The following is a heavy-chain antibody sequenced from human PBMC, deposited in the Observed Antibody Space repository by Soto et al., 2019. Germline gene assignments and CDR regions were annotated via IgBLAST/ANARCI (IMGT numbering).Heavy chain of an antibody. D-gene: IGHD4-17*01. Sequence: GASVKVSCKASGYTFTSYDINWVRQATGQGLEWMGWMNPNSGNTGYAQKFQGRVTMTRNTSISTAYMELSSLRSEDTAVYYCASGGNDYGDYVGLGYWGQGTLVTVSS. J-gene: IGHJ4*02. CDR3: ASGGNDYGDYVGLGY. CDR1: GYTFTSYD. V-gene: IGHV1-8*01. CDR2: MNPNSGNT.